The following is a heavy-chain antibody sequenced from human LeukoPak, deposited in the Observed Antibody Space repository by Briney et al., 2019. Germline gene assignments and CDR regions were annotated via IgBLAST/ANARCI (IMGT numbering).Heavy chain of an antibody. Sequence: SETLSLTFAVSGGSISSTNWWSWVRQPPGKGLEWIGEIYHSGSTNYNPSLKSRVTISVDKSKNQFSLKLSSVTAADTAVYYCAGNSASSYGNQPSWGQGTLVTVSS. V-gene: IGHV4-4*02. CDR3: AGNSASSYGNQPS. CDR1: GGSISSTNW. CDR2: IYHSGST. J-gene: IGHJ4*02. D-gene: IGHD3-10*01.